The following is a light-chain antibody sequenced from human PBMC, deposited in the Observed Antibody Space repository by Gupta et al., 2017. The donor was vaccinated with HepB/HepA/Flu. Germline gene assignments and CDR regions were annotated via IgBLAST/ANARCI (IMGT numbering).Light chain of an antibody. V-gene: IGLV1-40*01. CDR1: SSNIGATYA. J-gene: IGLJ3*02. CDR3: QSFDKSLNSWV. Sequence: QSALTQPPSVSGAPGQRVTIFRTGSSSNIGATYAVHWYQQLPGTAPKLLIYANNNRPSGVPERFSASKSGTSASLAIIGLQTEDEADYYCQSFDKSLNSWVFGGGTKLTVL. CDR2: ANN.